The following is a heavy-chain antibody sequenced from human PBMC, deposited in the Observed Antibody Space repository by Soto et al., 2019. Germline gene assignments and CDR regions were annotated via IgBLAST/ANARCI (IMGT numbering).Heavy chain of an antibody. CDR3: ASSYDFWSGYNWFDP. Sequence: QVQLVQSGAEVKKPGPSVKVSCKASGGTFGSYAISWARQATGQGLEWMGWIIPIVGTANYAQKFQGRVTITADASTSTAYMERISLRSADKAVYYCASSYDFWSGYNWFDPWCQGTLVTVSS. J-gene: IGHJ5*02. V-gene: IGHV1-69*01. CDR1: GGTFGSYA. CDR2: IIPIVGTA. D-gene: IGHD3-3*01.